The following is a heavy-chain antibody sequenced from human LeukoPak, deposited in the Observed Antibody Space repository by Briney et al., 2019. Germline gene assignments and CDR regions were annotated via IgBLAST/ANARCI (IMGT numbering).Heavy chain of an antibody. V-gene: IGHV4-4*02. CDR2: IFHRGST. J-gene: IGHJ6*02. Sequence: PSESLSLTCAVSGGSISSSHWWTWVRQPPGKGLQWIGEIFHRGSTNYNPSLKSRVTVSVDKSRNQFSLRLTSITAADAAVYYCVGVQPYYDILTGPEYGMVVWGQGTTVTVSS. D-gene: IGHD3-9*01. CDR3: VGVQPYYDILTGPEYGMVV. CDR1: GGSISSSHW.